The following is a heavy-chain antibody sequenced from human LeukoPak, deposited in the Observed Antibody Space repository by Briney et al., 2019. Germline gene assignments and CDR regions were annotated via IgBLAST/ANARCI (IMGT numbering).Heavy chain of an antibody. CDR3: ARVHSGSYYGAYY. D-gene: IGHD1-26*01. J-gene: IGHJ4*02. CDR1: GFTFCSYA. CDR2: ISYDGSNK. Sequence: GGSLRLSCAASGFTFCSYAMHWVRQAPGKGLEWVAVISYDGSNKYYADSVKGRFTISRDNSKNTLYLQMNSLRAEDTAVYYCARVHSGSYYGAYYWGQGTLVTVSS. V-gene: IGHV3-30-3*01.